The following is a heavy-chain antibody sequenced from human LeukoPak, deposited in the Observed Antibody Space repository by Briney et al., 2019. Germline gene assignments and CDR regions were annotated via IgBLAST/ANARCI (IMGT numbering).Heavy chain of an antibody. J-gene: IGHJ4*02. CDR3: AKDRGYSYGYIDY. V-gene: IGHV3-23*01. CDR1: GFTFSSYA. Sequence: PGGSLRLSCAASGFTFSSYAMSWVRQAPGKGLEWVSAISGSGGSTYYADSVKGRFTISRDNSKNTLYLQMSSLRAEDTAVYYCAKDRGYSYGYIDYWGQGTLVTVSS. D-gene: IGHD5-18*01. CDR2: ISGSGGST.